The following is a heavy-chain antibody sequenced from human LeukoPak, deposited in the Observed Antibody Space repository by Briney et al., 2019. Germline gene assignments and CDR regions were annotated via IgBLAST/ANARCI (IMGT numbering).Heavy chain of an antibody. J-gene: IGHJ6*03. CDR2: IYTSETT. CDR1: GASISSYY. CDR3: AREFASTLNYYYYMDV. V-gene: IGHV4-4*09. D-gene: IGHD3-10*01. Sequence: SETLSLTCTVSGASISSYYWSWIRQPPGKGLEWIGYIYTSETTNYNPSLRSRVTISIDTSKNQFSLKLSSVTAADTAVYYCAREFASTLNYYYYMDVWGKGTTVTVSS.